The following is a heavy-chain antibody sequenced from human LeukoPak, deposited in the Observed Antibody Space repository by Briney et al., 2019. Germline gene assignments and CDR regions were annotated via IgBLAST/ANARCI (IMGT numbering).Heavy chain of an antibody. CDR1: GYSISNSNW. V-gene: IGHV4-28*01. CDR2: ISYSGNT. D-gene: IGHD3-22*01. CDR3: ARRVIGGYYNDY. Sequence: PSDTLSLTCAVSGYSISNSNWWDWTRQPPGKGLEWIGYISYSGNTYYNPSPKSRVTMSVDTSKNQFSLKLSSVTAVDTAVYYCARRVIGGYYNDYWGQGTLVTVSS. J-gene: IGHJ4*02.